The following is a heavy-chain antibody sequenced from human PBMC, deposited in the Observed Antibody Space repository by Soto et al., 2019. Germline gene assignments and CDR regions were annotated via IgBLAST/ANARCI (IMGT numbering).Heavy chain of an antibody. CDR3: ARIASAGRGWDV. D-gene: IGHD6-13*01. V-gene: IGHV3-7*01. CDR1: GFTFSSYW. J-gene: IGHJ6*02. CDR2: IKQDGREK. Sequence: EVQLVESGGGLVQPGGSLRLSCAASGFTFSSYWMSWVRQAPVKGLEGVGNIKQDGREKNYVDFMEGRFTISRDNAENSLYLQMNSLRAEDTAVYYCARIASAGRGWDVWGQGTTVVVSS.